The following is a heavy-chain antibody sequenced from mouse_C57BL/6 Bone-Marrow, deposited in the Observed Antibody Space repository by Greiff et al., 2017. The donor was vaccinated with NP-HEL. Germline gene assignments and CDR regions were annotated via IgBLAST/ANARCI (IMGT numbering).Heavy chain of an antibody. CDR2: IYPSDSET. CDR3: AIIYYGVYFDY. CDR1: GYTFTSYW. V-gene: IGHV1-61*01. Sequence: QVQLQQPGAELVRPGSSVKLSCKASGYTFTSYWMDWVKQRPGQGLEWIGNIYPSDSETHYNQKFKDKATLTVDKSSSTAYMQLSSLTSEDSAVYYCAIIYYGVYFDYWGQGTTLTVSS. D-gene: IGHD2-1*01. J-gene: IGHJ2*01.